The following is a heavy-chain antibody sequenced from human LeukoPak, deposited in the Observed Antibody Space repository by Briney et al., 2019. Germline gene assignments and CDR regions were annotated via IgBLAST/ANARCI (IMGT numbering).Heavy chain of an antibody. D-gene: IGHD1/OR15-1a*01. J-gene: IGHJ4*02. CDR1: GFAFTTFG. CDR3: AKINNNDDY. CDR2: ISPHGDIE. V-gene: IGHV3-30*18. Sequence: GRSLRLSCAASGFAFTTFGIHWVRQAPGKGLEWVAAISPHGDIEYYTDSVKGRFTISRDNSKNMIYLQMNSLRGEDSAVYYCAKINNNDDYWGQGNLVTVSS.